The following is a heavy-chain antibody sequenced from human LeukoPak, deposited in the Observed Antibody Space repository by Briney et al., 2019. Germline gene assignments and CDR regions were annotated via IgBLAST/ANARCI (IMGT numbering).Heavy chain of an antibody. Sequence: PSETLSLTCTVSGGSISSYYWCWIRQPPGKGLEWIGYIYYSGSTNYNPSLKSRVTISVDTSKNQFSLKLSSVTAADTAVYYCAREAYSRAFDPWGQGTLVTVSS. D-gene: IGHD6-13*01. J-gene: IGHJ5*02. CDR2: IYYSGST. CDR1: GGSISSYY. CDR3: AREAYSRAFDP. V-gene: IGHV4-59*01.